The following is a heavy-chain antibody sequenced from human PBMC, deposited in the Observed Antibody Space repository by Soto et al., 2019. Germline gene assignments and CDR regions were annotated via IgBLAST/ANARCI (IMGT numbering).Heavy chain of an antibody. Sequence: QVQLQESGPGLVKPSQTLSLTCTVAGGSITSGGHYWSWLRQDPAKGLAWIGYIFYSGTTYYNPSQRGRVTRSVDASKNQVSLTVSSVTAADTSVYFCARAFLTGDSHYGMDVWGQGTTVTVSS. CDR3: ARAFLTGDSHYGMDV. CDR1: GGSITSGGHY. D-gene: IGHD3-9*01. V-gene: IGHV4-31*02. J-gene: IGHJ6*02. CDR2: IFYSGTT.